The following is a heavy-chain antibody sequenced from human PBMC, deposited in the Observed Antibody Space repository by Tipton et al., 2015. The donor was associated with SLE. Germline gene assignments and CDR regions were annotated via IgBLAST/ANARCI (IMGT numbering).Heavy chain of an antibody. CDR1: GGSISSSSYY. D-gene: IGHD3-3*01. J-gene: IGHJ5*02. CDR2: IYYSGST. V-gene: IGHV4-39*01. CDR3: ARQNADFWSGYMNWFDP. Sequence: TLSLTCTVSGGSISSSSYYWGWIRQPPGKGLEWIGSIYYSGSTYYNPSLKSRVTISVDTSKNQFSLKLSSVTAADTAVYYCARQNADFWSGYMNWFDPWGQGTLVTVSS.